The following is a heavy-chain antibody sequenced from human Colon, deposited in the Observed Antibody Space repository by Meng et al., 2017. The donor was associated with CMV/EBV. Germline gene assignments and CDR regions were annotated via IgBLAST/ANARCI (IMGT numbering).Heavy chain of an antibody. J-gene: IGHJ4*02. CDR1: GGSFHDYY. CDR2: INRRGTS. V-gene: IGHV4-34*01. Sequence: GGSFHDYYCSWVRQTPGKGLEWIGEINRRGTSNYNPSLKSRVTMSLRTSNNHFTLNLTSLTAADTAVYYCASRRRSGYDYRSYYFDFWGQGALVTVSS. CDR3: ASRRRSGYDYRSYYFDF. D-gene: IGHD5-12*01.